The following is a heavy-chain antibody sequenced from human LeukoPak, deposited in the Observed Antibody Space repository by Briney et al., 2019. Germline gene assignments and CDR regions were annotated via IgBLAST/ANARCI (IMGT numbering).Heavy chain of an antibody. CDR1: GVTVSSNY. J-gene: IGHJ3*02. CDR3: ARGAGPDAFDI. V-gene: IGHV3-66*02. Sequence: PGGSLRLSCAASGVTVSSNYMSWVRQAPGKGLEWVSVIYSGGSTYYADSVKGRFTISRDNSKNTMYLQMNSLRAEDTAVYYCARGAGPDAFDIWGQGTMVTVSS. CDR2: IYSGGST.